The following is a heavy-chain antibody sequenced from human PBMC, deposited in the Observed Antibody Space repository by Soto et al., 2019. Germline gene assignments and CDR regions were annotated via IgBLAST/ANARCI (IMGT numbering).Heavy chain of an antibody. Sequence: GGTLTLSCAASGFSLNAYGLHWVRQPPGKGLEWVADISYDGRNKYYTDSVRGRFTISRDISKGTLYLQMNSLRPEDTAVYYCAKSNRGAYDTPDFWGQGTLVTVSS. J-gene: IGHJ4*02. CDR2: ISYDGRNK. V-gene: IGHV3-30*18. D-gene: IGHD3-22*01. CDR3: AKSNRGAYDTPDF. CDR1: GFSLNAYG.